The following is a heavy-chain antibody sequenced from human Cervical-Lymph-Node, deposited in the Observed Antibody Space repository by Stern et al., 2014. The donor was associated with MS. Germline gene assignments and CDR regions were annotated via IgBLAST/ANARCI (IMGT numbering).Heavy chain of an antibody. CDR2: VSYDGLNE. CDR3: ARGAYTYGFDGFSGAFDL. Sequence: VQLVQSGGGVVQPGKSLRLSCGTSGFTFTSYAMHWVSQAPGKGLDWVAGVSYDGLNEYYADSVKGRFTISRDNSKKTVSLQMNSLRPEDTALYYCARGAYTYGFDGFSGAFDLWGQGTMVTVSS. CDR1: GFTFTSYA. V-gene: IGHV3-30*04. D-gene: IGHD5-18*01. J-gene: IGHJ3*01.